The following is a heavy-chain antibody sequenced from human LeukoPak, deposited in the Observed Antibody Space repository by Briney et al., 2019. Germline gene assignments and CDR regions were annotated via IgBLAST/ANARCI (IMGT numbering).Heavy chain of an antibody. V-gene: IGHV1-8*02. J-gene: IGHJ6*03. CDR2: MNPNSGNT. Sequence: ASVKVSCKASGYTFTNYDINWVRQATGQGLEWVGRMNPNSGNTGYAQKFQGRATMTRNTSISTVYMELSSLRSEDTAVYYCARGYWSSSWSSYYYMDVWGKGTTVTISS. CDR3: ARGYWSSSWSSYYYMDV. CDR1: GYTFTNYD. D-gene: IGHD6-13*01.